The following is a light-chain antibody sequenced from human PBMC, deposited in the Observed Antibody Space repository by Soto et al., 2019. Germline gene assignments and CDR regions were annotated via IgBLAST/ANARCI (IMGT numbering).Light chain of an antibody. CDR2: VEGSGSY. CDR3: ETWDSYTRV. V-gene: IGLV4-60*02. J-gene: IGLJ3*02. Sequence: QLVLTQSSSASASLGSSVKLTCTLSSGHSTYSIAWHQQQPGKAPRYLMKVEGSGSYNKGSGVPDRFSGSSSGADRYLTISNLQFEDEADYYCETWDSYTRVFGGGTQLTVL. CDR1: SGHSTYS.